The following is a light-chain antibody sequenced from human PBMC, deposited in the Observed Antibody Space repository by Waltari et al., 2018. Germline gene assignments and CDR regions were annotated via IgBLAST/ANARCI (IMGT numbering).Light chain of an antibody. V-gene: IGLV3-19*01. CDR1: SLRRYS. J-gene: IGLJ2*01. Sequence: SSELTQDPTVSVALGQTVRITCQGDSLRRYSASWYQQRPGQAPGLVFYGPDNRPSGIPDRFSGSTSGDTATLTITGTQAEDEADYYCLSRDISSTRFFGGGTRLTV. CDR3: LSRDISSTRF. CDR2: GPD.